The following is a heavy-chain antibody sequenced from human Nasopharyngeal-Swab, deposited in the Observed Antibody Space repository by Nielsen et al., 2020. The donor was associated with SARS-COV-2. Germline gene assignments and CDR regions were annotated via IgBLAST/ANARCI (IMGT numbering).Heavy chain of an antibody. CDR1: GFTFSSYA. D-gene: IGHD3-9*01. J-gene: IGHJ2*01. Sequence: GESLKISCAASGFTFSSYAMHWVRQAPGKGLEWVAVISYDGSNKYYADSVKGRFTISRDNSKNTLYLQMNSLRAEDTAVYYCAKESYDDILTVDWYLDHWGRGTLVTVSS. V-gene: IGHV3-30*18. CDR2: ISYDGSNK. CDR3: AKESYDDILTVDWYLDH.